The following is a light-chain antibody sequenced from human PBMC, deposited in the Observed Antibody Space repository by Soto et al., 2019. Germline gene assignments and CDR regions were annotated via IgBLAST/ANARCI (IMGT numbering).Light chain of an antibody. CDR2: GAS. Sequence: EIVLTQSPGTLSLSPGERATLACRASQSVRSSYLAWYQQKPGQAPRLLIYGASTRATGIPDRFSGSGSGTDFTLTISRQEPEDFAVYYCQQCGSSPRFTFGPGTKVDIK. CDR1: QSVRSSY. J-gene: IGKJ3*01. V-gene: IGKV3-20*01. CDR3: QQCGSSPRFT.